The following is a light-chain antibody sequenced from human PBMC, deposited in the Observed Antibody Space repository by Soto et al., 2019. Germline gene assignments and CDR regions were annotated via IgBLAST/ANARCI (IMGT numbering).Light chain of an antibody. CDR3: QQYNNWLQCM. Sequence: EIVMTQAPATMSVSPGETATLSCRARQSVSSNLSWYQQKPGQALWLLIYGASTRATGIPARFSGSESGTNFPLTSSSLLSEDFAVYYCQQYNNWLQCMFGQGNKV. V-gene: IGKV3-15*01. J-gene: IGKJ1*01. CDR2: GAS. CDR1: QSVSSN.